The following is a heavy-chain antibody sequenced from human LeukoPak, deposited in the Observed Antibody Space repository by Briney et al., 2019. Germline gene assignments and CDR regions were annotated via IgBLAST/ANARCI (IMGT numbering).Heavy chain of an antibody. V-gene: IGHV3-23*01. CDR2: ISGSGGSG. J-gene: IGHJ6*02. CDR1: GFTFSSYA. Sequence: GGSLRLSCAASGFTFSSYAMSWVRQAPGKGLEWVSVISGSGGSGYYADSVKGRFTISRDNSENTLYLQMNSLRAEDTAVYYCAKDRHQLLYYYYYGMDVWGQGTTVTVSS. CDR3: AKDRHQLLYYYYYGMDV. D-gene: IGHD2-2*01.